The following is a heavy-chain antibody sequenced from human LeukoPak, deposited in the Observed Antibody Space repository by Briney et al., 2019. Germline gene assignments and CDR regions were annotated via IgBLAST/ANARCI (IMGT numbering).Heavy chain of an antibody. CDR2: ISYDGSNK. Sequence: PGGSLRLSCAASGFTFSSYAMHWVRQAPGKGLEWVAVISYDGSNKYYADSVKGRFTISRDNSKNTLYLQMNSLRAEDTAVYYCARDPYIQLWSPYFDYWGQGTLVTVSS. CDR1: GFTFSSYA. J-gene: IGHJ4*02. D-gene: IGHD5-18*01. V-gene: IGHV3-30*04. CDR3: ARDPYIQLWSPYFDY.